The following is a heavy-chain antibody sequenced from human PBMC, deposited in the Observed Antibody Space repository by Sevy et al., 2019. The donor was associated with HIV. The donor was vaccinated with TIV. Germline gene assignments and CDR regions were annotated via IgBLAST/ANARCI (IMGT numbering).Heavy chain of an antibody. V-gene: IGHV3-23*01. CDR1: GFXFSSYA. D-gene: IGHD3-10*01. J-gene: IGHJ6*03. CDR2: ISGSGGST. CDR3: AKAAMVRGVIGGPYYYXYXDX. Sequence: GGSLRLSCAASGFXFSSYAMSWVRQAPGKGLEWVSAISGSGGSTYYADSVKGRLTISRDNSKNRLYLQMNSLRAEDTAVYYCAKAAMVRGVIGGPYYYXYXDXXGKGTTVTVSS.